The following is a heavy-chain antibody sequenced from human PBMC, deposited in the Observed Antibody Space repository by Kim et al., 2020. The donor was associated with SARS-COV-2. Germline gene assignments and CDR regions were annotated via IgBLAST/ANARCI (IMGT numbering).Heavy chain of an antibody. V-gene: IGHV1-2*06. Sequence: ASVKVSCKASGYIFTDFYVHWVRQAPGQGLEWMGRINPNDGDTNYVQKFRGRVTMTWDTSISTAYMEVTGLRSDDTAVYFCARARYSGSYHFDFWGQGTLVTVSS. CDR3: ARARYSGSYHFDF. CDR2: INPNDGDT. CDR1: GYIFTDFY. D-gene: IGHD1-26*01. J-gene: IGHJ4*02.